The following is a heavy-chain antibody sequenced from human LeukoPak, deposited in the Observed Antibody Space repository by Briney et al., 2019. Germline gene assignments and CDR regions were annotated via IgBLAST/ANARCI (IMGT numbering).Heavy chain of an antibody. CDR1: GYTFTSFD. J-gene: IGHJ4*02. V-gene: IGHV1-8*01. CDR2: MNPNSGNT. D-gene: IGHD3-10*01. CDR3: ARAPLYGSGSYYSSP. Sequence: ASVKVSCKASGYTFTSFDINWVRQATGQGLEWKGWMNPNSGNTGYAQKFQGRVTMTRNTSISTAYMELSSLRSEDTAVYYCARAPLYGSGSYYSSPWGQGTLVTVSS.